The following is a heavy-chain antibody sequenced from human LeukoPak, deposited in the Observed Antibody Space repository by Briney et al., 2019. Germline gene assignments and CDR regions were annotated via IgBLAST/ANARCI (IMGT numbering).Heavy chain of an antibody. V-gene: IGHV3-21*01. CDR3: ARPPYYSDSTTTKADAFDI. D-gene: IGHD3-22*01. CDR2: ISSSSSYI. CDR1: GFTFSSYS. Sequence: GGSLRLSCAASGFTFSSYSMNWVRQAPGKGLEWVSSISSSSSYIYYADSVKGRFTISRDNSKNSLYLQMNSLRAEDTAVYYCARPPYYSDSTTTKADAFDIWGQGTMVTVSS. J-gene: IGHJ3*02.